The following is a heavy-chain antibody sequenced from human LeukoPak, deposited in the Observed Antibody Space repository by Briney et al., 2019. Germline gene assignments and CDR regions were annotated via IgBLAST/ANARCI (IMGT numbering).Heavy chain of an antibody. CDR3: ARHGLGSSWFGFDY. V-gene: IGHV5-51*01. CDR2: ISPGDSDP. D-gene: IGHD6-13*01. Sequence: GESLKISCKGSGYSFTTYWIGWVRQMPGKGLEWVGIISPGDSDPRYRPSFQGQVTISADKSISTAYLQWSSLKASDTAMYYCARHGLGSSWFGFDYWGQGTLVTVSS. J-gene: IGHJ4*02. CDR1: GYSFTTYW.